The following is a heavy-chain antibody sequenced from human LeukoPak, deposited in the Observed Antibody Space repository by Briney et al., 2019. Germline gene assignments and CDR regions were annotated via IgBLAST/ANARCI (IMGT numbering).Heavy chain of an antibody. D-gene: IGHD3-3*01. V-gene: IGHV1-69*02. Sequence: ASVKVSCKASGGTFSSYTISWVRQAPGQGLEWMGRIIPILGIANYAQKFQGRVTITADKSTSTAYMELSSLRSEDTAVYYCASVDKLRFLEWFSKQHDYWGQGTLVTVSS. CDR3: ASVDKLRFLEWFSKQHDY. CDR2: IIPILGIA. J-gene: IGHJ4*02. CDR1: GGTFSSYT.